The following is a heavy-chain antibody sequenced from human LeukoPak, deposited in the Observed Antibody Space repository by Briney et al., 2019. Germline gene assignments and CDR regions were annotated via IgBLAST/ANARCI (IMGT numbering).Heavy chain of an antibody. Sequence: SETLSLTCAVYGGSFSGYYWSWIRQPPGKGLEWIGEINHSGSTNQNPSLKSRVTISVDTSKNQFSLKLSSVTAADTAVYYRARHSGGTYYVSLDPWGQGTLVTVSS. J-gene: IGHJ5*02. V-gene: IGHV4-34*01. CDR2: INHSGST. CDR1: GGSFSGYY. CDR3: ARHSGGTYYVSLDP. D-gene: IGHD1-26*01.